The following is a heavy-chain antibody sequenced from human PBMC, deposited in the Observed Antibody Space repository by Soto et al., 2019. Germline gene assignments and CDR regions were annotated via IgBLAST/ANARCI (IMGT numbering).Heavy chain of an antibody. CDR2: ISSDGSTT. Sequence: EVQLVESGGGLGQPGGSLRLSCAASGFTFSNYWMHWVRQAPGKGLMWVSRISSDGSTTNYADSVKGRFTISRDNAKNTLYLQMNSVRVEDKALYYCARGVRGHYGKDVWGQGTTVTVSS. CDR3: ARGVRGHYGKDV. J-gene: IGHJ6*02. CDR1: GFTFSNYW. V-gene: IGHV3-74*01. D-gene: IGHD3-10*01.